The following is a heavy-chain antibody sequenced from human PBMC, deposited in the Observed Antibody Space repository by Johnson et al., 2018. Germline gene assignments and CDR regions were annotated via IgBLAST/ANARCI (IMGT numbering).Heavy chain of an antibody. CDR2: IHYTGST. Sequence: VQLVESGPGLVKPSETLSLTCTISGGSFSTYYWSWIRQPPGKGLEWVAYIHYTGSTNYNPSLKSRVTMSVDTSENQFSLKLTSVTAADTAVYYCAREWSAFDFWGQGTMVIVSS. J-gene: IGHJ3*01. CDR3: AREWSAFDF. V-gene: IGHV4-59*01. D-gene: IGHD1-26*01. CDR1: GGSFSTYY.